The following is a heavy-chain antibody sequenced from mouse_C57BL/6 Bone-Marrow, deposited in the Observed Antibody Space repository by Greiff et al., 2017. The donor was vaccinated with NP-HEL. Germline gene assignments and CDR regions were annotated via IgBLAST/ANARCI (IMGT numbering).Heavy chain of an antibody. Sequence: QVQLQQPGAELVMPGASVKLSCKASGYTFTSYWMHWVKQRPGQGLEWIGEIDPSDSYTNYNQKFKGKSTLTVDKSSSTAYMQLSSLTSEDYAVYYCASFDDGNVYWGQGTTLTVSS. J-gene: IGHJ2*01. CDR3: ASFDDGNVY. CDR1: GYTFTSYW. V-gene: IGHV1-69*01. D-gene: IGHD2-1*01. CDR2: IDPSDSYT.